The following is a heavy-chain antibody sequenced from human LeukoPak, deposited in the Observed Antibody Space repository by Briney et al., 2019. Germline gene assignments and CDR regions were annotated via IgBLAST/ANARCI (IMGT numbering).Heavy chain of an antibody. D-gene: IGHD5-12*01. Sequence: GGSLRLSCAASGFTVSSNYMSWVRQAPGKGLEWVSVIYFGDDTYYADSVKGRFTVSRHNSQNTVYLQMNSLRAEDTAVYYCASSGKWIRFDWYYFDYWGQGTLVTVSS. CDR2: IYFGDDT. V-gene: IGHV3-53*04. CDR3: ASSGKWIRFDWYYFDY. CDR1: GFTVSSNY. J-gene: IGHJ4*02.